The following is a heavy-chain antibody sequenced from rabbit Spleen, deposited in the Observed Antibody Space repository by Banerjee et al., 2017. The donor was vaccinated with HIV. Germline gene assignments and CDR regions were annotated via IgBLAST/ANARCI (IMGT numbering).Heavy chain of an antibody. J-gene: IGHJ4*01. CDR1: GFTIVRGY. D-gene: IGHD1-1*01. CDR3: ARADGSSSGYASNL. V-gene: IGHV1S45*01. CDR2: IDGGSSGST. Sequence: QEQLEESGGDLVKPEGSLTLTCTASGFTIVRGYMCWVRQAPGKGPEWIGCIDGGSSGSTWYASWAKGRFTISKTSSTTVTLQMTSLTVADTATDFCARADGSSSGYASNLWGPGTLVTVS.